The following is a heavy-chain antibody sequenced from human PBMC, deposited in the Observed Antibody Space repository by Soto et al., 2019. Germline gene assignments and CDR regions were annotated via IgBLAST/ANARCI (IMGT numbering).Heavy chain of an antibody. Sequence: QLQLQESGPGLGKPSETLSLTCTVSGGSISSSSYYWGWIRQPPGKGLEWIGSIYGRGSTYYNPSLKSRVTISVDMSKNQFSLKLRSVTAADTAVYYCARQDTTLNGFDPWGQGTLVTVSS. CDR3: ARQDTTLNGFDP. D-gene: IGHD1-26*01. CDR2: IYGRGST. V-gene: IGHV4-39*01. CDR1: GGSISSSSYY. J-gene: IGHJ5*02.